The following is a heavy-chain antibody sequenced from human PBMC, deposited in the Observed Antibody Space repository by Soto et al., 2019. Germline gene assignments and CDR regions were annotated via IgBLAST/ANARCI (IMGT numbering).Heavy chain of an antibody. CDR2: IYYSGST. J-gene: IGHJ4*02. CDR1: GCSVSSCSYY. D-gene: IGHD1-1*01. V-gene: IGHV4-61*01. CDR3: ARVTTSLYFDY. Sequence: QVQLQESGPGLVKPSETLSLTCAVSGCSVSSCSYYWSWIRQPPGKGLEWIGYIYYSGSTNYNPSLKSRVPISVDTSKNHFSLKLSSVTAADTAVYHCARVTTSLYFDYWGQGTLVTVSS.